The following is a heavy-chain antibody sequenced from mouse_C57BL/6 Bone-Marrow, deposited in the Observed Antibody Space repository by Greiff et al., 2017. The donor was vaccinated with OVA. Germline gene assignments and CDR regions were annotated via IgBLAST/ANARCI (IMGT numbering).Heavy chain of an antibody. CDR1: GFNIKDYY. Sequence: VQLKESGAELVKPGASVKLSCTASGFNIKDYYMHWVKQRTEQGLEWIGRIDPEDGETKYAPKFQGKATITADTSSNTAYLQLSSLTSEDTAVYYCARSALRRNYAMDYWGQGTSVTVSS. D-gene: IGHD1-2*01. CDR2: IDPEDGET. V-gene: IGHV14-2*01. J-gene: IGHJ4*01. CDR3: ARSALRRNYAMDY.